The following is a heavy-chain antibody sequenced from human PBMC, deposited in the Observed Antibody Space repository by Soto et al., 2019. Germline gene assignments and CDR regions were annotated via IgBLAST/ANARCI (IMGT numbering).Heavy chain of an antibody. V-gene: IGHV4-31*03. CDR3: ARGLEWELLLDSFDI. CDR2: IYYSGST. CDR1: GGSITSGVYY. Sequence: QVQLQESGPGLVKPSQTLSLTCTVSGGSITSGVYYWSWIRQYPGKGLEWIGYIYYSGSTFCNPSLKSRVTISVDTSKNQFSLKLSSVTAVDTAVYFCARGLEWELLLDSFDIWGQGTMVTVSS. D-gene: IGHD1-26*01. J-gene: IGHJ3*02.